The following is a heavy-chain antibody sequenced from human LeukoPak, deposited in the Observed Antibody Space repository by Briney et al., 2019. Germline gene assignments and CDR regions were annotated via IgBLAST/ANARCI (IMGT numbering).Heavy chain of an antibody. CDR3: ARDHGYFGMDV. CDR2: TSYSGNT. Sequence: PSETLSLTCIVSGGSIGNYYWNWIRQPPGKGLEWIGYTSYSGNTIYNPSLKSRVTISIDPFKNQLSLKVTSVTAADTAVYYCARDHGYFGMDVWGQETTVTISS. V-gene: IGHV4-59*01. J-gene: IGHJ6*02. CDR1: GGSIGNYY.